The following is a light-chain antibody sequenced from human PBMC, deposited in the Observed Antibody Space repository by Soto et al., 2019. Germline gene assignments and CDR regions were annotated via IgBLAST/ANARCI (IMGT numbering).Light chain of an antibody. V-gene: IGKV3-20*01. CDR2: GSS. CDR3: QQYSSSPYN. J-gene: IGKJ2*01. Sequence: ENVLTQSPDTLSLSPGERATLSCRASQTVSSSFLAWYQQKPGQAPRLLIYGSSSRASGIPDRFSGSGSGTYFTLTISRLEPEDFAVYYCQQYSSSPYNFGQGTKLEIK. CDR1: QTVSSSF.